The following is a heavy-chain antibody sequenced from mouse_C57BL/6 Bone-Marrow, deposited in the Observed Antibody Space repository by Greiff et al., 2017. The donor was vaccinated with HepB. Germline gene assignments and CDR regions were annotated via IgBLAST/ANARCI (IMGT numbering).Heavy chain of an antibody. Sequence: QVQLQQSGAELVRPGTSVKVSCKASGYAFTNYLIEWVKQRPGQGLEWIGVINPGSGGTNYNEKFKGKATLTADKSSSTAYMQLSSLTSEDSAVYFCARELLLAYWGQGTLVTVSA. CDR1: GYAFTNYL. CDR3: ARELLLAY. V-gene: IGHV1-54*01. D-gene: IGHD1-1*01. J-gene: IGHJ3*01. CDR2: INPGSGGT.